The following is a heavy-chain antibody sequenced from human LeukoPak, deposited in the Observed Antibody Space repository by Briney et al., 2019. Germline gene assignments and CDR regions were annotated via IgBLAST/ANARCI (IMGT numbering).Heavy chain of an antibody. V-gene: IGHV1-8*01. CDR1: GYTFTSYD. D-gene: IGHD4-17*01. CDR2: MNPNSGNT. CDR3: ARQTTVTTGDY. J-gene: IGHJ4*02. Sequence: ASVKVSCKASGYTFTSYDINWARQAAGQGLEWMGWMNPNSGNTGYAQKFQGRVTMTRNTSISTAYMELSSLRSEDTAVYYCARQTTVTTGDYWGQGTLVTVSS.